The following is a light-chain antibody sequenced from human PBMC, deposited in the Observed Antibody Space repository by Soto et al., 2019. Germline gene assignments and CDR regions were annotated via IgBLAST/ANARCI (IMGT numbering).Light chain of an antibody. Sequence: DIQLTQSPSFLSASVGDRVTITCRASQGISSYLAWYQQKPGKAPKLLIYAASTLQSGVPSRFSGSRSGTEFTLTISTLQPEDFATYYCQQLNSYPLTVGGGTKVDIK. J-gene: IGKJ4*01. CDR2: AAS. CDR1: QGISSY. V-gene: IGKV1-9*01. CDR3: QQLNSYPLT.